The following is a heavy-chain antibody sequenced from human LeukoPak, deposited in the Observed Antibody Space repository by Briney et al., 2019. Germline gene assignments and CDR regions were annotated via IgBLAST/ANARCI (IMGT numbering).Heavy chain of an antibody. D-gene: IGHD1-14*01. CDR3: AMYNPDLDY. Sequence: SQTLSLTCTVSGGSISSGSYYWSWIRQPAGKGLEWIGRIYTSGSTNYNPSLKSRVTISVDTSKNQFSLKLSSVTAADTAVYYCAMYNPDLDYWGQGTLVTVSS. V-gene: IGHV4-61*02. CDR1: GGSISSGSYY. J-gene: IGHJ4*02. CDR2: IYTSGST.